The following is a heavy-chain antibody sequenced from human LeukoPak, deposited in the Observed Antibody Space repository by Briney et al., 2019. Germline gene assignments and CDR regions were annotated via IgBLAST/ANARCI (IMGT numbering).Heavy chain of an antibody. CDR3: ARRPITMVRGVIIYYFDY. J-gene: IGHJ4*02. Sequence: SETLSLTCTVSGGSISSSSYYWGWIRQPPGKGLEWIGSIYYSGSTYYNPSLKSRVTISVDTSKNQFSLKLSSVTAADMAVYYCARRPITMVRGVIIYYFDYWGQGTLVTVSS. CDR1: GGSISSSSYY. CDR2: IYYSGST. D-gene: IGHD3-10*01. V-gene: IGHV4-39*01.